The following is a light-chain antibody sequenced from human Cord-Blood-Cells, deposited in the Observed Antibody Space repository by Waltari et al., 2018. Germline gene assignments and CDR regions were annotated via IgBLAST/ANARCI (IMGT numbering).Light chain of an antibody. V-gene: IGKV3-15*01. CDR2: GAS. J-gene: IGKJ2*01. CDR1: QSVSSN. CDR3: QQYNNWPLYT. Sequence: EIVMTHPPATLSVSPGDRPTLPCRARQSVSSNLARYQQKPGQAHRLLIYGASTRATGIPARFSGSGSGTEFTLTISSLQSEDFAVYYCQQYNNWPLYTFGQGTKLEIK.